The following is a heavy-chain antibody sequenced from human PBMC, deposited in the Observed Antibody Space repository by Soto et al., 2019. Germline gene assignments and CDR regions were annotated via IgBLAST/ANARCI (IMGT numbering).Heavy chain of an antibody. Sequence: QVQVVQSGVEVRRPGSSVKVSCKASGDTFKNCVISWVRQAPGQGLEWMGGIIPLFGTTDFAQRFQGRLTITTDESTTTAYMELRRLRSEDTATYYCAAELGFGKLSVVWGQGTKVIVSS. J-gene: IGHJ6*02. CDR2: IIPLFGTT. V-gene: IGHV1-69*01. CDR3: AAELGFGKLSVV. D-gene: IGHD3-10*01. CDR1: GDTFKNCV.